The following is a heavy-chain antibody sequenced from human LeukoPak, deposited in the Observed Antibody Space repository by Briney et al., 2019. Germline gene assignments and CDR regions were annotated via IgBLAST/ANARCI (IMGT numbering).Heavy chain of an antibody. CDR3: AKDEDARPMYFQD. D-gene: IGHD3-10*02. J-gene: IGHJ1*01. V-gene: IGHV4-59*11. Sequence: SETLSLTCTVSGGSIISHYWSWFRQPPGKGLEWIGYIYYSGSTNYNPSLKSRVTISVDTSKNQFSLKLNSVTAADTAVYYCAKDEDARPMYFQDWGQGTLVTVSS. CDR2: IYYSGST. CDR1: GGSIISHY.